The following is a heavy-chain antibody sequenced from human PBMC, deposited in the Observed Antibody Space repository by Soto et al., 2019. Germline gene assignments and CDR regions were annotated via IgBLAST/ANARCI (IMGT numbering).Heavy chain of an antibody. Sequence: GGSLRLSCAASGFAFGNFGIQWFRQAPGQGLEWVALISPNGGNKDYADSVKGRFTISRDNDQNKVFLQMNSLRGDDTALYFCAREGRFGYFFDYRGQRTPVPAPS. J-gene: IGHJ4*02. CDR2: ISPNGGNK. V-gene: IGHV3-30*03. CDR3: AREGRFGYFFDY. CDR1: GFAFGNFG. D-gene: IGHD3-16*01.